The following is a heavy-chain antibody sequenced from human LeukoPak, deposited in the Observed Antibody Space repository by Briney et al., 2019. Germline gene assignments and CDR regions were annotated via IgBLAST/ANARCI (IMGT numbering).Heavy chain of an antibody. D-gene: IGHD6-19*01. CDR2: ISSSSSYI. V-gene: IGHV3-21*01. CDR3: ARKVAALDY. Sequence: LDCVSSISSSSSYIYYADSVKGRFTISRDNAKNSLYLQMNSLRAEDTAVYYCARKVAALDYWGQGTLVTVSS. J-gene: IGHJ4*02.